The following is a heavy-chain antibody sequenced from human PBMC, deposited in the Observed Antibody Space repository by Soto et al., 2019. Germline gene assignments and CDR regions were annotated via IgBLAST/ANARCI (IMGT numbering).Heavy chain of an antibody. Sequence: QVQLVQSGAEVKKPGASVKVSCKASGYTFTSYGISWVRQAPGQGLEWMGWINPYNGNTNYAQKLQGRVTMTTDTSTNKAHLELRSLEFYDTGVYFCSRDPVGGKRFEPWGQGTLVPVSS. CDR1: GYTFTSYG. V-gene: IGHV1-18*01. CDR3: SRDPVGGKRFEP. CDR2: INPYNGNT. D-gene: IGHD1-26*01. J-gene: IGHJ5*02.